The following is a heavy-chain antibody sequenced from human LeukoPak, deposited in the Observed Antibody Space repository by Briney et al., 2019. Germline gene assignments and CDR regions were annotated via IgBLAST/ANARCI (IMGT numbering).Heavy chain of an antibody. D-gene: IGHD4-17*01. CDR3: ARDNDYGDYYYGMDV. V-gene: IGHV3-30*03. CDR1: GFTFSSYG. CDR2: ISYDGSNK. J-gene: IGHJ6*02. Sequence: GRSLRLSCAASGFTFSSYGMHWVRQAPGKGLEWVAVISYDGSNKYYADSVKGRFTISRDNSKNTLYLQMNSLRAEDTAVYYCARDNDYGDYYYGMDVWGQGTTVTVSS.